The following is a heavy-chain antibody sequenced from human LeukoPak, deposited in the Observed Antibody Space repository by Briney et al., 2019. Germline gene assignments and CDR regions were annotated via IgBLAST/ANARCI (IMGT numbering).Heavy chain of an antibody. J-gene: IGHJ3*02. CDR2: ISTSGGST. Sequence: GGSLRRSCAASGVTFSSYVMSWVRQAPGKGLEWVSAISTSGGSTYYADSVKGRFTISRDNSKNTLYLQMNSLRAEDTAVYYCASPGDTSGYLGAFDIWGQGTMVTVSS. CDR1: GVTFSSYV. D-gene: IGHD3-22*01. V-gene: IGHV3-23*01. CDR3: ASPGDTSGYLGAFDI.